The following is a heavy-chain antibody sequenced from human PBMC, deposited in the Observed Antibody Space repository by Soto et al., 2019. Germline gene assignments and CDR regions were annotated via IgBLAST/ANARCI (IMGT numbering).Heavy chain of an antibody. J-gene: IGHJ4*02. CDR3: AKGSPTYPYYFDS. Sequence: EVQLLESGGGLVQPGGSLRLSCAASGFTFSSYAMTWVRQPPGRGLEWVSLISHSGGGTYYADSGKGRFTICRDNSKNTLYLQMSSLRAEDTAVYYCAKGSPTYPYYFDSWGQGTLVTVSS. CDR1: GFTFSSYA. CDR2: ISHSGGGT. V-gene: IGHV3-23*01.